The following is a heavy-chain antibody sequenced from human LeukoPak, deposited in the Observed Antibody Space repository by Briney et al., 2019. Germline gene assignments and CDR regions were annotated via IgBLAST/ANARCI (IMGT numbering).Heavy chain of an antibody. V-gene: IGHV3-53*01. CDR3: ARLRVDAFDI. J-gene: IGHJ3*02. CDR1: GFTVSSNY. CDR2: IYSGGST. D-gene: IGHD4-17*01. Sequence: GGSLRLSCAASGFTVSSNYMSWVRQAPGEGLEWVSVIYSGGSTYYADSVKGRFTISRDNSKNTLYLQMNSLRAEDTAVYYCARLRVDAFDIWGQGTMVTVSS.